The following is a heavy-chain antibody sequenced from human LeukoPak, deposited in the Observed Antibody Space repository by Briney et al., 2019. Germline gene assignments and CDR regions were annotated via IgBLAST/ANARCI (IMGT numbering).Heavy chain of an antibody. D-gene: IGHD3-3*01. Sequence: GASVKVSCKASGGTFISYAISWVRQAPGQGLEWMGIINPSGGSTSYAQEFQGRVTMTRDTSTSTVYMQLSSLRSEDTAVYYCATEPLRFLELSFDYWGQGTLVTVSS. V-gene: IGHV1-46*01. J-gene: IGHJ4*02. CDR1: GGTFISYA. CDR3: ATEPLRFLELSFDY. CDR2: INPSGGST.